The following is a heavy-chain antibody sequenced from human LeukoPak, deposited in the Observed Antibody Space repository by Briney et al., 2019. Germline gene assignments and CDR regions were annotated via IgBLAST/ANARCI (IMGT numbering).Heavy chain of an antibody. Sequence: PGGSLRLSCAASGFTFSSYGMHWVRQAPGKGLEWVAVISYDGSNKYYADSVKGRFTISRDNSKNTLYLQMNSLRAEDTAVYYCALIVVVTAIPGDAFDIWGQGTMVTVSS. CDR2: ISYDGSNK. CDR3: ALIVVVTAIPGDAFDI. CDR1: GFTFSSYG. V-gene: IGHV3-30*03. J-gene: IGHJ3*02. D-gene: IGHD2-21*02.